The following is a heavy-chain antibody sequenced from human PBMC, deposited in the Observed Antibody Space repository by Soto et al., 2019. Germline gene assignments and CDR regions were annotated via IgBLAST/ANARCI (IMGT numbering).Heavy chain of an antibody. D-gene: IGHD3-3*01. CDR3: ANGITIFGVVRFDY. CDR1: GFTFSSYA. V-gene: IGHV3-23*01. J-gene: IGHJ4*02. CDR2: ISGSGGST. Sequence: PGGSLRLSCAASGFTFSSYAMSWVRQAPGKGLEWVSAISGSGGSTYYADSVKGRFTISRDNSKNTLYLQMNSLRAEDTAVYYCANGITIFGVVRFDYWGRGTLVTVSS.